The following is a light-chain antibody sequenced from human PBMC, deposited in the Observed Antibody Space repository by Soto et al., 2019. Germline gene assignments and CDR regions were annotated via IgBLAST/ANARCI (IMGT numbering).Light chain of an antibody. Sequence: QSVLTQPPSVSGAPGQRVSISCTGSSSNFGAGYDVHWYQQLPGTAPKLLIYANTNRPSGVPDRFSGSKSGTSASLAITGLQAEDEADYYCQSYDSSLSTPVFGGGTKLTVL. CDR3: QSYDSSLSTPV. V-gene: IGLV1-40*01. J-gene: IGLJ2*01. CDR2: ANT. CDR1: SSNFGAGYD.